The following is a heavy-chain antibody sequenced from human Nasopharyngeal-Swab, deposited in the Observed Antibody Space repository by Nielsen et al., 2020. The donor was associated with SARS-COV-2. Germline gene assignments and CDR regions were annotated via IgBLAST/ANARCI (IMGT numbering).Heavy chain of an antibody. V-gene: IGHV1-46*01. Sequence: ASVNVSCKASGYTFTSYYMHWVRQAPGQGLEWMGIINPSGGSTSYAQKFQGRVTMTRDTSTSTVYMELSSLRSEDTVVYYCARDRGIAVAGTGYGMDVWGQGTTVTVSS. J-gene: IGHJ6*02. CDR2: INPSGGST. CDR1: GYTFTSYY. CDR3: ARDRGIAVAGTGYGMDV. D-gene: IGHD6-19*01.